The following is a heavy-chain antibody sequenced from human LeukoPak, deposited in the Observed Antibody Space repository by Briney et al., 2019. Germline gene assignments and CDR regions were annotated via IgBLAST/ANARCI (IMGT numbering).Heavy chain of an antibody. CDR2: ISGSGDST. CDR3: ARARSCSSTSCFIDY. CDR1: GFTFSTYA. D-gene: IGHD2-2*01. J-gene: IGHJ4*02. Sequence: GWSLRLSCAASGFTFSTYAMSWVRQAPGKGLEWVSGISGSGDSTYYADSVKGRFTISRDNSENTLYLQMNSLRVEDTAIYYCARARSCSSTSCFIDYWGQGTLVTVSS. V-gene: IGHV3-23*01.